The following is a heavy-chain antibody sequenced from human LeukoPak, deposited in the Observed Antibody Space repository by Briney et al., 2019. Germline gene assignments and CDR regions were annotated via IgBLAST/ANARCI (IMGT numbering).Heavy chain of an antibody. Sequence: GGSLRHSCAASGFTLSSYWTSWVRPAPGKGLEWVANIKQEGSEQYYVDSLRGPFTISRDNAKNSLYLQMNSLRAEDPAVYYCARGVSSSWLHFDYWGQGTLVTVSS. J-gene: IGHJ4*02. CDR1: GFTLSSYW. D-gene: IGHD6-13*01. CDR3: ARGVSSSWLHFDY. CDR2: IKQEGSEQ. V-gene: IGHV3-7*01.